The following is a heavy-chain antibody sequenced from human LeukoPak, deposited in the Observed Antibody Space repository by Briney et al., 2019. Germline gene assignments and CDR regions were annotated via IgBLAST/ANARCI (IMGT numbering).Heavy chain of an antibody. V-gene: IGHV3-23*01. D-gene: IGHD6-19*01. CDR1: GFTLTTYA. CDR2: IFGSGGST. J-gene: IGHJ4*02. CDR3: AKGWGSEWYDRFLFDY. Sequence: GGSLRLSCAASGFTLTTYAMSSVRQAPGKGVEWVSVIFGSGGSTNYADSVRGRFAISRDNSKNMLYLEMNSLRAEDKAVYYCAKGWGSEWYDRFLFDYWGQGTLVTVFS.